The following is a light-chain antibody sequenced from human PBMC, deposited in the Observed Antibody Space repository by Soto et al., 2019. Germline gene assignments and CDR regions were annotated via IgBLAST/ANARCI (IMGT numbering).Light chain of an antibody. V-gene: IGKV1-9*01. J-gene: IGKJ4*01. Sequence: DIQLTQSPSFLSGSVGDRVTIACRASHGISSYLAWSQQKPGKATNLLIDAASTLQSGVRSRFSCSGSGTEFTLTISSLQPQDFATSYCQQLNSYPRGLTFGGGTKVDIK. CDR1: HGISSY. CDR3: QQLNSYPRGLT. CDR2: AAS.